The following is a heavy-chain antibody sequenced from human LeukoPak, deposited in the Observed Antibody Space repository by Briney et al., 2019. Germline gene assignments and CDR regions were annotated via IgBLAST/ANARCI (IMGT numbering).Heavy chain of an antibody. D-gene: IGHD3-22*01. CDR2: ISGSGGST. CDR3: AKVAPRWNFYDSGAYYSDY. J-gene: IGHJ4*02. Sequence: PGGSLRLSCAASGFTFSSYAMSWVRQAPGKGLEWVSAISGSGGSTYYADSVKGRFTISRDNSKNTLYLQMISLRAEDTAVYYCAKVAPRWNFYDSGAYYSDYWGQGTLVTVSS. V-gene: IGHV3-23*01. CDR1: GFTFSSYA.